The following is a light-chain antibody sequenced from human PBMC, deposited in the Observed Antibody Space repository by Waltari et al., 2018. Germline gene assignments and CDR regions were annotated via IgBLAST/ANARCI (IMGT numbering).Light chain of an antibody. CDR1: SGNINNG. J-gene: IGLJ3*02. CDR3: QTGGHGTWV. Sequence: QLVLTQSPSASASLGASVKLTCTLSSGNINNGIAMLQPRPEKGPRYLMKVNSDGSPNKWDEIPDRFSCSGSGAERYLSISSLQSEDEADYICQTGGHGTWVFGGGTKLTVL. CDR2: VNSDGSP. V-gene: IGLV4-69*01.